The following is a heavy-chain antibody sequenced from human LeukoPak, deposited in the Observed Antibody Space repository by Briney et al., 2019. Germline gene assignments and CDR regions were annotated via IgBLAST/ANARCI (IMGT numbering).Heavy chain of an antibody. V-gene: IGHV3-74*03. Sequence: GGSLRLSCAGSGFTSSNYWIHWVRQAPGKGPVWVSRINSDGTSTMYADSVKGRFTISRDNAKNTLYLQMSSLRAEDTAVYYCARDSGGNRRAFDIWGQGTMVTVSS. D-gene: IGHD4-23*01. CDR2: INSDGTST. CDR1: GFTSSNYW. CDR3: ARDSGGNRRAFDI. J-gene: IGHJ3*02.